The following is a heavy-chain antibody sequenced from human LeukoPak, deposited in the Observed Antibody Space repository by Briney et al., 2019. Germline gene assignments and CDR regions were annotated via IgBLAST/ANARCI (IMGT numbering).Heavy chain of an antibody. J-gene: IGHJ5*02. CDR3: ARDNCSGGSCWFDP. CDR1: GYTFARYG. Sequence: ASVTVSFKASGYTFARYGLHWLRQAAGQGVEGMGWISVYNGNTNYAQKLQGRVTLTRATSTNTGYMELKILRFADTAVDYCARDNCSGGSCWFDPWGQGALVTVSS. CDR2: ISVYNGNT. D-gene: IGHD2-15*01. V-gene: IGHV1-18*01.